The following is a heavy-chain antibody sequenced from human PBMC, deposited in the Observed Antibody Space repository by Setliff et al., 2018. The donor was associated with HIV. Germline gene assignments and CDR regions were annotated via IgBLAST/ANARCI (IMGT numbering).Heavy chain of an antibody. CDR3: ARSSRGYCSGGSCYGFDP. CDR2: VYHSGTT. Sequence: TSETLSLTCAVSGYSISTAYYWGWIRQPPGKGLEWIGSVYHSGTTYYNPSLKSRVTISVDTSKNQLSLNVTSVTAADTAVYYCARSSRGYCSGGSCYGFDPWGQGNLVTVSS. V-gene: IGHV4-38-2*01. CDR1: GYSISTAYY. D-gene: IGHD2-15*01. J-gene: IGHJ5*02.